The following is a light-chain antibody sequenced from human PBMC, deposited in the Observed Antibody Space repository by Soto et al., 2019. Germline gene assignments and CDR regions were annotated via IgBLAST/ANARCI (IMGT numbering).Light chain of an antibody. J-gene: IGKJ2*01. V-gene: IGKV1-39*01. CDR2: HAS. Sequence: DIQMTQSPSSLSASVGDSVTITCRASQSVSGSFNWYQQKQGKAPRLLIYHASTLENGVPSRFSGSGVGTDFTLTISALRPDDFATYYCQQAFSTPYTFGQGTKLEN. CDR3: QQAFSTPYT. CDR1: QSVSGS.